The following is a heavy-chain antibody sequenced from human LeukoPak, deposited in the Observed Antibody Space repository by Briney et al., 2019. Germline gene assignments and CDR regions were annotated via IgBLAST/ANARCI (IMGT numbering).Heavy chain of an antibody. J-gene: IGHJ6*02. CDR2: IYYSGST. Sequence: PSETLSLTCTVSGGSVSSGSYYWSWIRQPPGKGLEWIGYIYYSGSTNYNPSLKSRVTISVDTSKNQFSLKLSSVTAADTAVYYCARVVYYGMDVWGQGTTVTVSS. V-gene: IGHV4-61*01. CDR3: ARVVYYGMDV. CDR1: GGSVSSGSYY.